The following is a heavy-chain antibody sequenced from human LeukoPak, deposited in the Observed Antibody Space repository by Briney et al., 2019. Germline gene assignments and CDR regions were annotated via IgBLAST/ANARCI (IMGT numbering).Heavy chain of an antibody. Sequence: PGGSLRLSCAASGFTFSSYAMHWVRQAPGKGLEWVAVISYDGSNKYYADSVKGRFTISRDNSKNTLYLQMNSLRAEDTAVYYCARAIAVAGTSRFDPWGQGTLVTVSS. D-gene: IGHD6-19*01. V-gene: IGHV3-30*04. CDR3: ARAIAVAGTSRFDP. J-gene: IGHJ5*02. CDR2: ISYDGSNK. CDR1: GFTFSSYA.